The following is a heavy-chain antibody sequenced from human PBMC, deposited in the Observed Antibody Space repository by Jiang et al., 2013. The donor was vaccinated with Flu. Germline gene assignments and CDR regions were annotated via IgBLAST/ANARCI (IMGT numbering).Heavy chain of an antibody. Sequence: QTLSLTCAISGDSVSSNSAAWNWIRQSPSRGLEWLGRTYYRSKWYNDYAVSVKSRITINPDTSKNQFSLQLNSVTPEDTAVYYCARVGRDSGSYESRDYYYYYYMDVWGKGTTGHRLL. CDR1: GDSVSSNSAA. CDR2: TYYRSKWYN. CDR3: ARVGRDSGSYESRDYYYYYYMDV. D-gene: IGHD1-26*01. V-gene: IGHV6-1*01. J-gene: IGHJ6*03.